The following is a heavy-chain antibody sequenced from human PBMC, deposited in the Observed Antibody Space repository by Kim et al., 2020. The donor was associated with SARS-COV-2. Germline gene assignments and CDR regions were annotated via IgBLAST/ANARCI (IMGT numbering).Heavy chain of an antibody. D-gene: IGHD3-10*01. V-gene: IGHV1-46*01. Sequence: FQGRVTMTRDTSTSTVYMELSSLRSEDTAVYYCARDDYGSGSYYTNFDYWGQGTLVTVSS. CDR3: ARDDYGSGSYYTNFDY. J-gene: IGHJ4*02.